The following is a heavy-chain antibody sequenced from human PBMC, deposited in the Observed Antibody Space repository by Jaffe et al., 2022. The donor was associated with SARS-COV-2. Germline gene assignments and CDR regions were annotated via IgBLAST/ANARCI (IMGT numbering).Heavy chain of an antibody. V-gene: IGHV4-59*08. Sequence: QVQLQESGPGLVKPSETLSLTCTVSGGSISSYYWSWIRQPPGKGLEWIGYIYYSGSTNYNPSLKSRVTISVDTSKNQFSLKLSSVTAADTAVYYCARLDSPPPRFGMDVWGQGTTVTVSS. J-gene: IGHJ6*02. D-gene: IGHD5-18*01. CDR3: ARLDSPPPRFGMDV. CDR2: IYYSGST. CDR1: GGSISSYY.